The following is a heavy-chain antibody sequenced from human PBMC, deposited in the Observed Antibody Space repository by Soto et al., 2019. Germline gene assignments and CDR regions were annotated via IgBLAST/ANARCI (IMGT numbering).Heavy chain of an antibody. J-gene: IGHJ4*02. CDR3: ARQRTYSSSWYDY. CDR1: GGSISNYY. D-gene: IGHD6-13*01. V-gene: IGHV4-4*07. CDR2: IYTSGTT. Sequence: SETLSLTCTVSGGSISNYYWTWIRQPAGKGLEWIGRIYTSGTTNYNPSLKSRVTMLIDTSKNQLSLRLSSVTAADTALYYCARQRTYSSSWYDYWGQGTLVTVSS.